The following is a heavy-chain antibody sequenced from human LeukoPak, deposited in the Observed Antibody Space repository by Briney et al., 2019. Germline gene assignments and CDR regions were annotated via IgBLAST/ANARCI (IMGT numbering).Heavy chain of an antibody. D-gene: IGHD5-18*01. Sequence: XSWXXXXPGKGLEWIGEINHSGSTNYNPSLKSRVTISVDTSKNQFSLKLSSVTAADTAVYYCARRRYSYGLDYWGQGTLVTVSS. CDR3: ARRRYSYGLDY. J-gene: IGHJ4*02. CDR2: INHSGST. V-gene: IGHV4-34*01.